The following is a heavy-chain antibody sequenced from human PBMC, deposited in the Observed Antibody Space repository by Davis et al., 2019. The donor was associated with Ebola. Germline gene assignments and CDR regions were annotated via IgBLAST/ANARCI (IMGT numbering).Heavy chain of an antibody. CDR1: GFTFSSYA. V-gene: IGHV3-23*01. J-gene: IGHJ4*02. CDR2: ISGSGVNT. CDR3: ARSPYSSGWYYFDY. D-gene: IGHD6-19*01. Sequence: GSLKISCAASGFTFSSYAMSWVRQAPGKGLEWVSTISGSGVNTYYADSVKGRFTISRDNSRNTLYLQMNSLRAEDTAVYYCARSPYSSGWYYFDYWGQGTLVTVSS.